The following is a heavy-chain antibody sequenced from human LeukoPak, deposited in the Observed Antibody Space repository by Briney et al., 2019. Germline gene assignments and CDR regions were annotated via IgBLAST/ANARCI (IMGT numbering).Heavy chain of an antibody. CDR2: IYYRGST. Sequence: SETLSLTCAVSGGPLTSYYWSWIRQPPGKGLEWIGFIYYRGSTNYNPSLESRVTISVDTSKNRFSLKLSSVTAADTAVYYCARGDFTMVRGALVPSAYYFDYWGQGTLVTVSS. CDR1: GGPLTSYY. J-gene: IGHJ4*02. D-gene: IGHD3-10*01. V-gene: IGHV4-59*08. CDR3: ARGDFTMVRGALVPSAYYFDY.